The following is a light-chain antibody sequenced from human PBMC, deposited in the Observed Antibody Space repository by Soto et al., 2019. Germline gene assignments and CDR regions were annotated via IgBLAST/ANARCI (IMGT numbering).Light chain of an antibody. CDR2: EVS. J-gene: IGLJ1*01. CDR1: SSDVGGHNY. Sequence: QSALTQPASVSGSPGQSTTISCTGTSSDVGGHNYVSWYQQQSGKAPKLMIHEVSNRPSGVSNRFSGSKSGNTASLTISGLQAEDEADYYCSSYTSSRAYVFGIGTKVTVL. V-gene: IGLV2-14*01. CDR3: SSYTSSRAYV.